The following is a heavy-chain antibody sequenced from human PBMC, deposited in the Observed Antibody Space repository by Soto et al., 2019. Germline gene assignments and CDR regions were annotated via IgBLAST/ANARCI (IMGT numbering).Heavy chain of an antibody. Sequence: GASVKVSCKVSGYTLTELSMHWVRQAPGKGLEWMGGFDPEDGETIYAQKFQGRVTMTEDTSTDTAYMELSSLRSEDTAVYYCATSEWFGELRYSPMDVWGQGTTVTVSS. D-gene: IGHD3-10*01. J-gene: IGHJ6*02. CDR2: FDPEDGET. CDR1: GYTLTELS. CDR3: ATSEWFGELRYSPMDV. V-gene: IGHV1-24*01.